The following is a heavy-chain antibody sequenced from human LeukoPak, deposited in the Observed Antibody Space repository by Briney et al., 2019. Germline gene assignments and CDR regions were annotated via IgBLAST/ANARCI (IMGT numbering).Heavy chain of an antibody. J-gene: IGHJ4*02. CDR1: GYTFTGYY. D-gene: IGHD1-26*01. CDR3: ARDPLGGSYSPFDY. V-gene: IGHV1-2*02. CDR2: INPNSGGT. Sequence: ASVKVSCKASGYTFTGYYMHWVRQAPGQGLEWMGWINPNSGGTNYAQKLQGRVTMTRDTSISTAYMELSRLRSDDTAVYYCARDPLGGSYSPFDYWGQGTLVTVSS.